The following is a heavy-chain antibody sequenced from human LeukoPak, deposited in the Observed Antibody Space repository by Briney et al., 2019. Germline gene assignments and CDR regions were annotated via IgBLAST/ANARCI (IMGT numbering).Heavy chain of an antibody. CDR3: SLLSSCSGGSCDYFDY. D-gene: IGHD2-15*01. V-gene: IGHV3-7*01. CDR1: GFTFSSYW. J-gene: IGHJ4*02. Sequence: GGSLRLSCAASGFTFSSYWMSWVRQAPGKGLEWVANIKQDGSEKYYVDSVKGRFTISRDNAKNTLYLQMNSLRAEDTAVYYCSLLSSCSGGSCDYFDYWGQGTLVTVSS. CDR2: IKQDGSEK.